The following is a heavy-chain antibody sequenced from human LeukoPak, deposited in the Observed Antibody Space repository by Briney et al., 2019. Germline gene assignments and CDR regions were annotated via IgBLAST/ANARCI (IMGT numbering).Heavy chain of an antibody. D-gene: IGHD2-15*01. CDR3: AKDRPFVVVVAATPPLFDY. J-gene: IGHJ4*02. Sequence: GGSLTLSCAASGFTFSSYGMHWVRQAPGKALEWVAVISYDGSNKYYADSVKGRFTISRDNSKNTLYLQMNSLRAEDTAVYYCAKDRPFVVVVAATPPLFDYWGQGTLVTVSS. CDR2: ISYDGSNK. CDR1: GFTFSSYG. V-gene: IGHV3-30*18.